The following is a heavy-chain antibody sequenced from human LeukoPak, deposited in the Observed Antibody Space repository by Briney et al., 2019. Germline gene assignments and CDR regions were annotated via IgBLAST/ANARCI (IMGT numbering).Heavy chain of an antibody. CDR1: GGSISNYH. Sequence: SETLSLTCSVSGGSISNYHWSWIRQSPGKGLEWIGYIYYSGSTNYKPSLKSRVTISVDTSKNQFFLKLSSVTAADTAVYYCARHTYYYYYMDVWGKGTTVTISS. CDR3: ARHTYYYYYMDV. J-gene: IGHJ6*03. CDR2: IYYSGST. V-gene: IGHV4-59*08.